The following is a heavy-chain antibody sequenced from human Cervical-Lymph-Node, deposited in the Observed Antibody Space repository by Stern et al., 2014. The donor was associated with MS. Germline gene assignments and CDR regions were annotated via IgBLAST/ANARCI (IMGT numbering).Heavy chain of an antibody. CDR2: IIPIFGTA. CDR3: ARAAYSTSSYNY. D-gene: IGHD6-6*01. Sequence: VQLVESGAEVKKPGSSVKVSCKASGGTFNTNVISWVRQAPGQGLEWMGGIIPIFGTALYAQKFQGRVTITANESTRAVYMEPSSLRSEDPAVYSCARAAYSTSSYNYWGQGTLVIVSS. J-gene: IGHJ4*02. V-gene: IGHV1-69*01. CDR1: GGTFNTNV.